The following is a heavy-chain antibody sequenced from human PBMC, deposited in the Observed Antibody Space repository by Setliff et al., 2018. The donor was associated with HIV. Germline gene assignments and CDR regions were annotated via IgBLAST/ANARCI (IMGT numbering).Heavy chain of an antibody. CDR3: ARYSSSSGGYFQH. CDR2: IYYNGNT. J-gene: IGHJ1*01. V-gene: IGHV4-59*08. Sequence: PSETLSLTCTVSGGSITGYFWNWIRQSPGKGLEWIGYIYYNGNTNYNPTLKSRVTISVDTSKNQFSLKLSSVTAADTAVYYCARYSSSSGGYFQHWGQGTLVTVSS. CDR1: GGSITGYF. D-gene: IGHD6-6*01.